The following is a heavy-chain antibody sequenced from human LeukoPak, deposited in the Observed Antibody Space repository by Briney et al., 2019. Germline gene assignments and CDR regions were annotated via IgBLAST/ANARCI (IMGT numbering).Heavy chain of an antibody. CDR3: ARNYYDSSGR. J-gene: IGHJ4*02. V-gene: IGHV4-34*01. D-gene: IGHD3-22*01. CDR2: INHSGST. CDR1: VGSFSVYY. Sequence: SETLSLTCAVYVGSFSVYYWRWIRQPPEKGLECIGEINHSGSTNYNPSLKSRVTISVDTSKNQFSLKLSSVTAADTAVYYCARNYYDSSGRWGQGTLVTVSS.